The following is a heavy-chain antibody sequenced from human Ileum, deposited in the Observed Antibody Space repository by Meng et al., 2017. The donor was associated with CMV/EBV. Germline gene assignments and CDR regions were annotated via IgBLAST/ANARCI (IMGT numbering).Heavy chain of an antibody. Sequence: GESLKISCAASGFTFSIYEMSWVRQAPGKGLEWVSYISSSGSSTYYPDSVKGRFTISRDNTMNSLDLQMNSLRAEDTGVYYCVRERGGYCSGTSCSRAFDYWGQGTLVTVSS. CDR2: ISSSGSST. J-gene: IGHJ4*02. CDR1: GFTFSIYE. D-gene: IGHD2-15*01. V-gene: IGHV3-48*03. CDR3: VRERGGYCSGTSCSRAFDY.